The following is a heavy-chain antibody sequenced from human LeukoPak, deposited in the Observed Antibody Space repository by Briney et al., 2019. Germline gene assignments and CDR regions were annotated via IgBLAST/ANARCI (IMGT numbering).Heavy chain of an antibody. CDR2: ISAYNGNT. CDR1: GYTFTSYG. D-gene: IGHD3-3*01. V-gene: IGHV1-18*01. J-gene: IGHJ4*02. Sequence: ASVKVSCKASGYTFTSYGISWVRQAPGQGLEWMGWISAYNGNTNYAQKLQDRVTMTTDTSTSTAYMELRSLRSDDTAVYYCARRSDTIFGVVPYYFDYWGQGTLVTVSS. CDR3: ARRSDTIFGVVPYYFDY.